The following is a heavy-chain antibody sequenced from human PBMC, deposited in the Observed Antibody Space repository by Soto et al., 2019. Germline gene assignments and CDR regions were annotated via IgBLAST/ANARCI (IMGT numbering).Heavy chain of an antibody. Sequence: ASVKVSCKASGGTFSSYAISWVRQAPGQGLEWMGGNIPIFGTANYAQKFQGRVTITADESTSTAYMELSSLRSEDTAVYYCARVLVALVANHYSYYYGMDVWGQGTTVTVSS. J-gene: IGHJ6*02. V-gene: IGHV1-69*13. D-gene: IGHD2-15*01. CDR1: GGTFSSYA. CDR2: NIPIFGTA. CDR3: ARVLVALVANHYSYYYGMDV.